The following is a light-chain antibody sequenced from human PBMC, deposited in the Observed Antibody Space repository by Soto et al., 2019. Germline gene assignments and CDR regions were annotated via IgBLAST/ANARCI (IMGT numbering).Light chain of an antibody. J-gene: IGKJ5*01. CDR1: QSVNRY. V-gene: IGKV3-11*01. Sequence: EIVLTQSPATLSLSPGERATLSCRASQSVNRYLAWYQQKPGQAPRLLIYDASNRATGIPARFSGSGSGTDFTLTISSLEPEDFAVYYCQQRSNRPPITFGQGTRLEIK. CDR2: DAS. CDR3: QQRSNRPPIT.